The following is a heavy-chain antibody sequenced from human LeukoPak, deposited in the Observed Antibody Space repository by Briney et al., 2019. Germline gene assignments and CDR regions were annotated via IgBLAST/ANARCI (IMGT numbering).Heavy chain of an antibody. V-gene: IGHV3-23*01. CDR1: GFTFSSYA. J-gene: IGHJ4*02. Sequence: GGSLRLSCAASGFTFSSYAMSWVRQAPGKGLEWVSAISGSGGSTYYADSVKGRFTISRDNSKNTLYLQMNSLRAEDTAVYYCARDTNYVWGSYRYIFDYWGQGTLVTVSS. CDR3: ARDTNYVWGSYRYIFDY. D-gene: IGHD3-16*02. CDR2: ISGSGGST.